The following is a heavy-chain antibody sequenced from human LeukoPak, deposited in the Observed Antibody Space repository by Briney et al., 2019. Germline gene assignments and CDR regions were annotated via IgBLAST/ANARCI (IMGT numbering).Heavy chain of an antibody. J-gene: IGHJ5*02. CDR3: AKELFTGWHGWFDP. CDR1: GFIFSNYA. V-gene: IGHV3-23*01. CDR2: ISVSGDST. Sequence: RGSLRLSSAASGFIFSNYAMTCVRQAPGKGLEWVSGISVSGDSTLYADSVQGRFTISRDNSKNTVYLQMNSLRAEDTATYYCAKELFTGWHGWFDPWGQGTLVTVSS. D-gene: IGHD6-19*01.